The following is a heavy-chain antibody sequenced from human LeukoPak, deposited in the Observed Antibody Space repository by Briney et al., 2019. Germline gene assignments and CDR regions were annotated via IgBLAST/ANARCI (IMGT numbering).Heavy chain of an antibody. CDR1: GFSFSNYG. CDR3: AEHIFGGCGGLSCYPGHPHFDF. J-gene: IGHJ4*02. CDR2: IWYDGSNK. Sequence: PGTSLRLTCAASGFSFSNYGMQWVRQAPGMGLEWVARIWYDGSNKYYADSVKGRFTISRDNSMNTLYLQMDSLRAEDTAIYFCAEHIFGGCGGLSCYPGHPHFDFWGQGTLLTVSS. V-gene: IGHV3-33*08. D-gene: IGHD2-15*01.